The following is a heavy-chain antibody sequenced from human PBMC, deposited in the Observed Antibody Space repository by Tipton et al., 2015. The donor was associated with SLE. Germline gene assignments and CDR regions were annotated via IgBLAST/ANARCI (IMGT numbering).Heavy chain of an antibody. CDR1: GGSFSSYY. CDR3: ARGVLRPFDY. CDR2: IYYTGTT. Sequence: TLSLTCAISGGSFSSYYWNWVRQPPGKGLEWIGYIYYTGTTNYSPSLESRVTISVDPSKNQFSLKLSSVTAADTAVYYCARGVLRPFDYWGQGTLVTVSS. D-gene: IGHD1-1*01. V-gene: IGHV4-59*12. J-gene: IGHJ4*02.